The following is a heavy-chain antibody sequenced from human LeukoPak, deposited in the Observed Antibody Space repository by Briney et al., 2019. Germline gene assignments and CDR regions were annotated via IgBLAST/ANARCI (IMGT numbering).Heavy chain of an antibody. D-gene: IGHD4-11*01. V-gene: IGHV4-34*01. Sequence: SETLSLTCAVYGGSFSGYYWSWIRQPPGKGLEWIGEINHSGSTNYNPSLKSRVTISVDTSKNQFSLKLSSVTAADTAIYYCAREWVYSNQPSYGMDVWGQGTTVTVSS. CDR2: INHSGST. CDR3: AREWVYSNQPSYGMDV. J-gene: IGHJ6*02. CDR1: GGSFSGYY.